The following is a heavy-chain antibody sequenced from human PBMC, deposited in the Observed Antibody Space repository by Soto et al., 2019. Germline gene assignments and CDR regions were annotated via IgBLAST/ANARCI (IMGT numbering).Heavy chain of an antibody. CDR3: AKEIVGAINY. CDR1: GFTFDDYA. V-gene: IGHV3-9*01. CDR2: ISWNSGKI. Sequence: EVQLVESGGGLVQPGRSLRLSSAASGFTFDDYAMHWVRQAPGKGLEWVSGISWNSGKIGYADSVKGRFTISRDNANNSLYLQMNSLRPEDTAFYYCAKEIVGAINYWGQGTLGTVSS. J-gene: IGHJ4*02. D-gene: IGHD1-26*01.